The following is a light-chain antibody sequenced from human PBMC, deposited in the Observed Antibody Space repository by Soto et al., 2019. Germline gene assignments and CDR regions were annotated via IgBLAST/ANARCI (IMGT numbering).Light chain of an antibody. CDR1: QRIATW. CDR3: QQSYSTPRT. Sequence: DIPLTQSPSTLSASVGDRVTITCRASQRIATWLAWYQHQPGSAPKLLIYGASTLQSGVPSRFSGSGSGTDFTLTISSLQPEDFATYYCQQSYSTPRTFGQGTKLEIK. CDR2: GAS. V-gene: IGKV1-39*01. J-gene: IGKJ2*01.